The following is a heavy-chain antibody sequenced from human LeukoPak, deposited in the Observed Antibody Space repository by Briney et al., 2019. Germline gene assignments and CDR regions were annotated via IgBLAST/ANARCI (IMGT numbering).Heavy chain of an antibody. CDR2: IYSGGST. D-gene: IGHD6-6*01. Sequence: GGSLRLSCSASGFTVSNSNMNWVRQAPGKGLEWISVIYSGGSTHYADSVKGRFTISRDNSKNTLFLQMNSLRVEDTAVYYCAKEEQQFDYFDYWGQGTLVTASS. V-gene: IGHV3-53*01. J-gene: IGHJ4*02. CDR3: AKEEQQFDYFDY. CDR1: GFTVSNSN.